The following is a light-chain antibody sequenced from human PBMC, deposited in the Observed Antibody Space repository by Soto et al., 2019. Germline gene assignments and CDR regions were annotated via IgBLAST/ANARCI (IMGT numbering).Light chain of an antibody. CDR3: LQHNSYPRT. Sequence: EIVLTQSPGTLSLSPGERATLSCRASQSISSSYLAWYQQKPGQAPRLLIYGASSRATGIPDRFSGSGSGTDFTLTISSLQPEDFATYYCLQHNSYPRTFGQGTKVEMK. CDR1: QSISSSY. V-gene: IGKV3-20*01. J-gene: IGKJ1*01. CDR2: GAS.